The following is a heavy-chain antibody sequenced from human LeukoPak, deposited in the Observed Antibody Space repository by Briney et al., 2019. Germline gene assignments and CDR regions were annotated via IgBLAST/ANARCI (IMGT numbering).Heavy chain of an antibody. Sequence: NPSETLSLTCTVSGVSISTYYWSWIRQPPGKGLEWIGCIYFTGTTNYNPSLKSRLTISIDTSNNHFSLNLSSVTAADTAVYYCARGGSWFDSWGQGTLVTVSS. CDR2: IYFTGTT. D-gene: IGHD2-15*01. V-gene: IGHV4-59*01. J-gene: IGHJ5*01. CDR3: ARGGSWFDS. CDR1: GVSISTYY.